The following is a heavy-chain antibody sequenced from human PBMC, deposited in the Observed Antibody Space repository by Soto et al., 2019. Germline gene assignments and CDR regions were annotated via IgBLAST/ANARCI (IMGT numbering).Heavy chain of an antibody. CDR3: APRDGVVPAEGRSNWFDP. D-gene: IGHD2-2*01. J-gene: IGHJ5*02. V-gene: IGHV3-23*01. CDR1: GFTFSSYA. CDR2: ISGSGGST. Sequence: GGSLRLSCAASGFTFSSYAMSWVRQAPGKGLEWVSAISGSGGSTYYADSVKGRFTISRDNSKNTLYLQMNSLRAEDTAVYYCAPRDGVVPAEGRSNWFDPWGQGTLVTVSS.